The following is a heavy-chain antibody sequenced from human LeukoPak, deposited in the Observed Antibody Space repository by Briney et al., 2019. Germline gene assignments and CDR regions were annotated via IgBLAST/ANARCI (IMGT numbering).Heavy chain of an antibody. Sequence: SVKVSCKASGGTFSSYAISWVRQAPGQGLEWMGRIIPIFGTANYAQKFRGRVTITTDESTSTAYMELSSLRSEDTAVYYSASDPYSSGPMDVWGKGTTVTVSS. CDR3: ASDPYSSGPMDV. CDR2: IIPIFGTA. D-gene: IGHD6-19*01. CDR1: GGTFSSYA. V-gene: IGHV1-69*05. J-gene: IGHJ6*03.